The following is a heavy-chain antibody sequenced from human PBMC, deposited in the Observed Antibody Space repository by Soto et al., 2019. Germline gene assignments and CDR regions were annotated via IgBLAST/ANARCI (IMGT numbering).Heavy chain of an antibody. D-gene: IGHD3-22*01. Sequence: QVQLQQWGAGLLQPSETLSLTCAVYGGSFSGYYWSWIRQPPGKGLEWIGEINHSGSTNYNPSLKSRVTISVDTSKIQFSLKLSSVTAADTAVYYCARGSRTYYYDSSGYYYSDYFDYWGQGTLVTVSS. V-gene: IGHV4-34*01. CDR1: GGSFSGYY. CDR2: INHSGST. J-gene: IGHJ4*02. CDR3: ARGSRTYYYDSSGYYYSDYFDY.